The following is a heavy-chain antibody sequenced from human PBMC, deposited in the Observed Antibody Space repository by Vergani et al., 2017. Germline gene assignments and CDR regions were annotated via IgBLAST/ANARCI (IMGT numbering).Heavy chain of an antibody. CDR1: GGSLSGYY. J-gene: IGHJ4*02. D-gene: IGHD1-14*01. CDR3: ARSIVSRNPPDYFDN. Sequence: QVQLQESGPGLVRPSETLSLTCTVSGGSLSGYYWNWIRQTPGEGLEWIGYVAASGYFNYNPSLKTRVSMSSDTSNNQFSLMLSSVTVADTAVYYCARSIVSRNPPDYFDNWGQGTLVTVSS. CDR2: VAASGYF. V-gene: IGHV4-59*01.